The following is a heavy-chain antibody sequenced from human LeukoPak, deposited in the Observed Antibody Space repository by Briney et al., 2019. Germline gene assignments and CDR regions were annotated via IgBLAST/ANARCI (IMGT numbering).Heavy chain of an antibody. CDR3: ARVAPIVGTTGGALDI. CDR1: GYSFTGYY. V-gene: IGHV1-2*06. D-gene: IGHD1-26*01. CDR2: INPNSGGT. Sequence: ASVKVSCKASGYSFTGYYIHWVRQAPGQGLEWMGRINPNSGGTNSAQKFQGRVTMTRDTSVSTAYMELSSLRSDDTAVYYCARVAPIVGTTGGALDIWGQGTMVTVSS. J-gene: IGHJ3*02.